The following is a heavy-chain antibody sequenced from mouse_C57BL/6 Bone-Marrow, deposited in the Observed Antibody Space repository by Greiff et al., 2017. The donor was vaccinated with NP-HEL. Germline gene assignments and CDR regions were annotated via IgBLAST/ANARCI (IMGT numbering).Heavy chain of an antibody. Sequence: QVQLQQSGAELVMPGASVKLSCKASGYTFTSYWMHWVKQRPGQGLEWIGEIDPSDSYTNYNQKFKGQATLTVDKSSSTAYMQRSSLTSEDSAVYYCAREYYGSSSSRYFDGWGTATTVTVSS. D-gene: IGHD1-1*01. J-gene: IGHJ1*03. CDR2: IDPSDSYT. V-gene: IGHV1-69*01. CDR1: GYTFTSYW. CDR3: AREYYGSSSSRYFDG.